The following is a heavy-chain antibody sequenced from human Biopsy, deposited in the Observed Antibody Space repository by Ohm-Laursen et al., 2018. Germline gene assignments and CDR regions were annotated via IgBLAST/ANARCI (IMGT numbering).Heavy chain of an antibody. CDR2: IHGSGRT. Sequence: SLRPSCAASEFNVDSNHMNWVRQAPGKGLEWVSMIHGSGRTDYADSVKGRFTVSRDNSKDTVYLQMNALRVDDTAMYYCAGAGGHSFWGQGALVTVSS. V-gene: IGHV3-66*01. D-gene: IGHD3-16*01. J-gene: IGHJ4*02. CDR3: AGAGGHSF. CDR1: EFNVDSNH.